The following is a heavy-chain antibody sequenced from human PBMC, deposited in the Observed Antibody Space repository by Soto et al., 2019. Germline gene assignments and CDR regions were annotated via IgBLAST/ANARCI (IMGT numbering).Heavy chain of an antibody. CDR2: INPNSGGT. J-gene: IGHJ4*02. D-gene: IGHD1-1*01. V-gene: IGHV1-2*02. CDR1: GYTFSDYY. Sequence: ASVKVSCKASGYTFSDYYIHWVRQAPGQGLEWMGWINPNSGGTKYAPKFQGGVTMTRDTSITTAYMELSRLRSGDTAVYYCAREQATAKPEGVDFWGQGTLVTVSS. CDR3: AREQATAKPEGVDF.